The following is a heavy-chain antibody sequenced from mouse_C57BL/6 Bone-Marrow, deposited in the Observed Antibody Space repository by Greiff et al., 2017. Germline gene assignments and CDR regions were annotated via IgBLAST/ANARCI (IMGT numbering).Heavy chain of an antibody. CDR3: AREGITTVVGNFDY. Sequence: VQLQQPGAELVKPGASVKLSCKASGYTFTSYWMQWVKQRPGQGLEWIGEIDPSDSYTNYNQKFKGKPTLTVDTSSSTAYMQLSSLTSEDSAVYYCAREGITTVVGNFDYWGQGTTLTVSS. J-gene: IGHJ2*01. V-gene: IGHV1-50*01. D-gene: IGHD1-1*01. CDR1: GYTFTSYW. CDR2: IDPSDSYT.